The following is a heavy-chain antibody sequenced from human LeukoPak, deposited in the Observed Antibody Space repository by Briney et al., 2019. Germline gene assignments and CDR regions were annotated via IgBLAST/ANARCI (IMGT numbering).Heavy chain of an antibody. CDR3: ARAEDSSHCSSTSCYGVWFDP. CDR1: GGTFSSYA. Sequence: ASVKVPFKASGGTFSSYAISWVRQAPGQGLEWMGGIIPIFGTANYAQKFQGRVTITADESTSTAYMELSSLRSEDTAVYYCARAEDSSHCSSTSCYGVWFDPWGQGTLVTVSS. CDR2: IIPIFGTA. J-gene: IGHJ5*02. D-gene: IGHD2-2*01. V-gene: IGHV1-69*13.